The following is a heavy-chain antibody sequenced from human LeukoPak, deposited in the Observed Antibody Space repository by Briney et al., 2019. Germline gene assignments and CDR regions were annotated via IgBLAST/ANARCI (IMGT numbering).Heavy chain of an antibody. CDR1: GGTFSSYA. D-gene: IGHD3-10*01. Sequence: GASVEVSCKASGGTFSSYAISWVRQAPGQGLEWMGGIIPIFGTANYAQKFQGRVTITADKSTSTAYMELSSLRAEDTAVYYCAGGRDILTRLFGELYRHWGQGTLVTVSS. CDR2: IIPIFGTA. CDR3: AGGRDILTRLFGELYRH. V-gene: IGHV1-69*06. J-gene: IGHJ4*02.